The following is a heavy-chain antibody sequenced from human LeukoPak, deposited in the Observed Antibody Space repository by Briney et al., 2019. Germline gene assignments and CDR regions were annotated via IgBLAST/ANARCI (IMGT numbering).Heavy chain of an antibody. CDR3: AKAGIVGATTYYYYMDV. V-gene: IGHV3-66*01. CDR2: IYSGGST. J-gene: IGHJ6*03. Sequence: PGGSLRLSCAASGFTVSSNYMSWVRQAPGKGLEWVSVIYSGGSTYYADSVKGRFTISRDNSKNTLYLQMNSLRAEDTAVYYCAKAGIVGATTYYYYMDVWGKGTTVTVSS. D-gene: IGHD1-26*01. CDR1: GFTVSSNY.